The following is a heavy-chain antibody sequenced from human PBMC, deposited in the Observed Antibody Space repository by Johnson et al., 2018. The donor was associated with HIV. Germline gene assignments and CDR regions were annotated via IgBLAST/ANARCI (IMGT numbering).Heavy chain of an antibody. CDR1: GFTFSDYY. D-gene: IGHD2-8*01. CDR3: ARDGNAGYCTNGVCYNDAYDI. J-gene: IGHJ3*02. CDR2: ISNSAITL. Sequence: QVQLVESGGGCARPGGSLRLSCATSGFTFSDYYMSWIRQAPGKGLEWLSYISNSAITLYYADYVKGRFSISRDNAKSSVYLQMNNVRAEDTAVYYCARDGNAGYCTNGVCYNDAYDIWGQGVMVTVSS. V-gene: IGHV3-11*01.